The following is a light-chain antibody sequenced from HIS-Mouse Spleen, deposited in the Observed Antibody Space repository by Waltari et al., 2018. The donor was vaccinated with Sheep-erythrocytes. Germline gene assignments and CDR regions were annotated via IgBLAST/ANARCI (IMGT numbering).Light chain of an antibody. V-gene: IGLV2-23*01. CDR2: EGS. CDR3: CSYAGSSTPWV. CDR1: SSDVVSYNL. Sequence: QSALTQPASVSGSPGQSITISCTGTSSDVVSYNLVPWYQQHPGKAPKLMIYEGSKRASGVSNRFSGSKSGNTASLTISGLQAEDEADYYCCSYAGSSTPWVFGGGTKLTVL. J-gene: IGLJ3*02.